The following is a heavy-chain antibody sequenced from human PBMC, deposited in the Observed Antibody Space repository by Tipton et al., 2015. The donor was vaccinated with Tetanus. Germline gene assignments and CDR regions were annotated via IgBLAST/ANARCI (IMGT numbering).Heavy chain of an antibody. CDR1: GGSISSYY. CDR2: IYYSGGT. D-gene: IGHD4-23*01. V-gene: IGHV4-59*01. Sequence: LRLSCTVSGGSISSYYWSWIRQPPGKGLEWIGYIYYSGGTNYNPSLKSRVTISIDTSKKQFSLNLSSVTAADTAVYFCARCPYGGVSGTLYYWGQGILVTVSS. J-gene: IGHJ4*02. CDR3: ARCPYGGVSGTLYY.